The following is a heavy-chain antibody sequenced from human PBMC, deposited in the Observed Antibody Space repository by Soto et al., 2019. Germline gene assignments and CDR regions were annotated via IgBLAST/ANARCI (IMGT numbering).Heavy chain of an antibody. CDR1: GFTFSSYA. CDR2: ISGSGGST. D-gene: IGHD6-13*01. J-gene: IGHJ6*02. Sequence: EVQLLESGGGLVQPGGSLRLSCAASGFTFSSYAMSWVRQAPGKGLEWVSAISGSGGSTYYADSVKGRFTISRDNSKKTLYLEMNSLRAEDTAVYYCAKWRSSWTNYYYYYGMDVWGQGTTVTVSS. V-gene: IGHV3-23*01. CDR3: AKWRSSWTNYYYYYGMDV.